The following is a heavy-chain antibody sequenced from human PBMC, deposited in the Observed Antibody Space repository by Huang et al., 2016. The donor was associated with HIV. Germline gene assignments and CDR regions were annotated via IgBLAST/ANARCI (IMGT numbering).Heavy chain of an antibody. V-gene: IGHV5-51*01. J-gene: IGHJ6*02. CDR1: GYSFAKYW. D-gene: IGHD5-18*01. CDR3: ARLDTARNYYYYGLDV. Sequence: EEQLVQSGAEVKKPGESLKISCEGSGYSFAKYWIGWVRQMPGKGLEGMGSIYPDDSDPRYSPSFQGQVSISADKSISTAYLQWSSLKASDTAMYYCARLDTARNYYYYGLDVWGQGTSVIVSS. CDR2: IYPDDSDP.